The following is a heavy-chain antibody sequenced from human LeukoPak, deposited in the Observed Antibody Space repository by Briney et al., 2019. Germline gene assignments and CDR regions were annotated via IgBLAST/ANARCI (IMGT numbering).Heavy chain of an antibody. Sequence: SQTLSLTYTVSGGSISSGDYYWSWIRQPPGKGLEWIAYMYYSGSTYYNPSLKSRVTMSADTSKNQLSLKLSSVTAADTAVYYCARPYYYDSRIDPWGQGILVTVSS. V-gene: IGHV4-30-4*01. CDR2: MYYSGST. J-gene: IGHJ5*02. CDR1: GGSISSGDYY. D-gene: IGHD3-22*01. CDR3: ARPYYYDSRIDP.